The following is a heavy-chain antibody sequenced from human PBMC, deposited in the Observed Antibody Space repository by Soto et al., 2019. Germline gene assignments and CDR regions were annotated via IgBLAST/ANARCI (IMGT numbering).Heavy chain of an antibody. J-gene: IGHJ4*02. CDR3: ARDKHIRYFDAYYFDY. D-gene: IGHD3-9*01. CDR2: IYYSGST. V-gene: IGHV4-59*01. CDR1: GGSITSYY. Sequence: SETLSLTCTVSGGSITSYYWSWIRQPPGKGLEWIGYIYYSGSTNYNPSLKSRVTISVDTSKNQFSLKLSSVTAADTAVYYCARDKHIRYFDAYYFDYWGQGTLVTVSS.